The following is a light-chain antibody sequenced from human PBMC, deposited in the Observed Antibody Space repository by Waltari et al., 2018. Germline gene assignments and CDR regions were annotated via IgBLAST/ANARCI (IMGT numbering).Light chain of an antibody. V-gene: IGKV1-33*01. CDR1: QDINNF. Sequence: DIQMTQSPSSLSASVGDRVTITCQASQDINNFLNWYQQKPGRAPSPLIYEASNLETGVPSRFSGSGSWTHFTLNISSLQTEDSATYYCQQFDTLPPSFGGGTKVEI. CDR2: EAS. J-gene: IGKJ4*01. CDR3: QQFDTLPPS.